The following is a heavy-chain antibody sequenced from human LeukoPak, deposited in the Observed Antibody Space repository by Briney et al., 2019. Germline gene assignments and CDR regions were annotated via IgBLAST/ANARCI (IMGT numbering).Heavy chain of an antibody. CDR2: IYTSGST. Sequence: SQTLSLTCTVSGGSISSGSYYWSWIRQPAGKGLEWIGRIYTSGSTNYNPSLKSRVTISVDTSKNQFSLRLRSVTAADTAVYYCARASHYYDSSGYYVDAFDIWGQGTMVTVSS. CDR3: ARASHYYDSSGYYVDAFDI. D-gene: IGHD3-22*01. V-gene: IGHV4-61*02. J-gene: IGHJ3*02. CDR1: GGSISSGSYY.